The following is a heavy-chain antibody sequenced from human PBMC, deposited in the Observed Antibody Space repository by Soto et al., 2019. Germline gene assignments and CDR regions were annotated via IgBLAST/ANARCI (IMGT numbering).Heavy chain of an antibody. CDR3: TRGDAAVYGDLC. Sequence: SETLSLTCTVSGESITTSNWWSWVRQPPGGGLEWIGEIYHRGTTNYNPSLKSRATISLDKSKNQFSLKVKSVTAADTAMYYCTRGDAAVYGDLCWGQGILVTVSS. J-gene: IGHJ4*02. CDR2: IYHRGTT. V-gene: IGHV4-4*02. D-gene: IGHD2-21*01. CDR1: GESITTSNW.